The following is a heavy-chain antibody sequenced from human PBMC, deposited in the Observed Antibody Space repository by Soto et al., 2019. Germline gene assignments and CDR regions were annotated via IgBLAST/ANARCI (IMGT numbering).Heavy chain of an antibody. V-gene: IGHV3-23*01. J-gene: IGHJ4*02. CDR3: AKSAYDFWSGYSYALDY. CDR2: ISGSGGNT. CDR1: GFTFVTFA. Sequence: GGSLRLSCAASGFTFVTFAINWVRHSPGKWLEWVSAISGSGGNTYYADSVKGRFNISRDNSKNTLYVQMNSLGAEDTAVYYCAKSAYDFWSGYSYALDYWGQGVLVTVSS. D-gene: IGHD3-3*01.